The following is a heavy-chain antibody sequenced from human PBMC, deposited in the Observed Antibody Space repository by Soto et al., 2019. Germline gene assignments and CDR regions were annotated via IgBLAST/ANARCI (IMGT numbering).Heavy chain of an antibody. CDR3: ARDRGPSSGYYPYWFDP. V-gene: IGHV1-2*02. Sequence: ASVKVSCKASGYTFTGYYMHWVRQAPGQGLEWMGWINPNSGGTNYAQKFQGRVTITRDTSISTAYMELSSLRSEDTAVYYCARDRGPSSGYYPYWFDPWGQGTLVTVSS. D-gene: IGHD3-22*01. CDR2: INPNSGGT. CDR1: GYTFTGYY. J-gene: IGHJ5*02.